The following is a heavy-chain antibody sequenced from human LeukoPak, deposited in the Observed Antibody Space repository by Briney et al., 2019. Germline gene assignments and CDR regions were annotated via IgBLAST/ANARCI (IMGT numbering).Heavy chain of an antibody. J-gene: IGHJ4*02. V-gene: IGHV3-21*01. CDR2: ISSSSSYI. CDR1: GFTFSSYS. D-gene: IGHD6-13*01. Sequence: GGSLRLSCAASGFTFSSYSMNWVRQAPGKGLEWVSSISSSSSYIYYADSVKGRFTISRDNAKNSLYLQMNSLRAEDTAVYYCARGTTGSRIAAAGTGYFDYWGQGTLVTVSS. CDR3: ARGTTGSRIAAAGTGYFDY.